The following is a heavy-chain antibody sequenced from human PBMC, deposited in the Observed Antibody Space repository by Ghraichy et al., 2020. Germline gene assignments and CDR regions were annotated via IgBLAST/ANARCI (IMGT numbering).Heavy chain of an antibody. J-gene: IGHJ6*02. CDR1: GFTFSSYS. Sequence: GGSLRLSCAAYGFTFSSYSMNWVRQAPGKGLEWVSYISSSSSTIYYADSVKGRFTISRDNAKNSLYLQMNSLRDEDTAVYYCARDYRGPAPGGGMDVWGQGTTVTVSS. V-gene: IGHV3-48*02. CDR3: ARDYRGPAPGGGMDV. CDR2: ISSSSSTI. D-gene: IGHD3-10*01.